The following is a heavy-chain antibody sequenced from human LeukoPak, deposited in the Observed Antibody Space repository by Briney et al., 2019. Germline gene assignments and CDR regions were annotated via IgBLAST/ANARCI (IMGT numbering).Heavy chain of an antibody. Sequence: GGSLRLSCAASGFTFSSYAMHWVRQAPGKGLEYVSAISSNGGSTYYANSVKGRFTISRDNSKNTLYLQMGSLRAEDMAVYYCARPNYDILTGSTYYFDYWGQGTLVTVSS. CDR3: ARPNYDILTGSTYYFDY. V-gene: IGHV3-64*01. CDR1: GFTFSSYA. CDR2: ISSNGGST. D-gene: IGHD3-9*01. J-gene: IGHJ4*02.